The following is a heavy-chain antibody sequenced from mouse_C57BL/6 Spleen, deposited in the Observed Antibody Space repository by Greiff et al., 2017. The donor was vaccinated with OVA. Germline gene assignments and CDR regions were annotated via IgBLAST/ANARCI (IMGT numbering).Heavy chain of an antibody. J-gene: IGHJ1*03. CDR3: VRDREHYYGSSYWYFDV. V-gene: IGHV10-3*01. D-gene: IGHD1-1*01. Sequence: DVMLVESGGGLVQPKGSLKLSCAASGFTFNTYAMHWVRQAPGKGLEWVARIRSKSSNYATYYADSVKDRFTISRDDSQSMLYLQMNNLKTEDTAMYYCVRDREHYYGSSYWYFDVWGTGTTVTVSS. CDR1: GFTFNTYA. CDR2: IRSKSSNYAT.